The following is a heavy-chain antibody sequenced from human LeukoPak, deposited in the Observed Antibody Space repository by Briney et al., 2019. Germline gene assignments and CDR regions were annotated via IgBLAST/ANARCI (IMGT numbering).Heavy chain of an antibody. CDR1: GYTFTSYD. V-gene: IGHV1-8*02. CDR3: ARGELTSPRPFDY. CDR2: MNPNSGNT. Sequence: ASVKVSCKASGYTFTSYDINWVRQATGQGLEWMGWMNPNSGNTGYAQKLQGRVTMTTDTSTSTAYMELRSLRSDDTAVYYCARGELTSPRPFDYWGQGTLVTVSS. J-gene: IGHJ4*02. D-gene: IGHD6-6*01.